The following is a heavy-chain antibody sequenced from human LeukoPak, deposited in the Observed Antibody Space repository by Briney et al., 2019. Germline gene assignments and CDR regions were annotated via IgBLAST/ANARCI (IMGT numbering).Heavy chain of an antibody. J-gene: IGHJ4*02. Sequence: GGSLRLSCATSGFTFSNYAVSWVRQAPGKGLEWFSSISGSGGTTYYADSVKGRFTISRDNSKNTLYLQMNSLRAEDTAVYYCAKDPYRASSGLVDYWGQGTLVTVSS. V-gene: IGHV3-23*01. CDR2: ISGSGGTT. CDR1: GFTFSNYA. D-gene: IGHD5-12*01. CDR3: AKDPYRASSGLVDY.